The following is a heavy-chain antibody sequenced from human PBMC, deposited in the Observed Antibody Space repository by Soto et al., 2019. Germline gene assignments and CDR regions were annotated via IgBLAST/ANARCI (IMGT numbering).Heavy chain of an antibody. CDR1: GFTFSSYA. Sequence: PGGSLRLSCAASGFTFSSYAMHWVRQAPGKGLEWVAVISYDGSNKYYADSVKGRSTISRDNSKNTLYLQMNSLRAEDTAVYYCARDRIPPQTYDFWSGYYPYYYYGMDVWGQGTTVTVSS. D-gene: IGHD3-3*01. J-gene: IGHJ6*02. V-gene: IGHV3-30-3*01. CDR3: ARDRIPPQTYDFWSGYYPYYYYGMDV. CDR2: ISYDGSNK.